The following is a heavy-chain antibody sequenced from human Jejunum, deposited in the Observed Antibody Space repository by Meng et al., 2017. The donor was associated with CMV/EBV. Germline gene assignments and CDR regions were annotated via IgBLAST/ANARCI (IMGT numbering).Heavy chain of an antibody. V-gene: IGHV1-2*02. CDR1: GYTVHFYY. D-gene: IGHD2-2*02. CDR3: AKVESSSWYTD. CDR2: INTNNGAT. Sequence: KDSGYTVHFYYIHWLRQAPGQGLEWMGWINTNNGATNYAQNFQGRLTLTSDTSISTAFMELSGLRSNDTAVYYCAKVESSSWYTDWGQGTLVTVSS. J-gene: IGHJ4*02.